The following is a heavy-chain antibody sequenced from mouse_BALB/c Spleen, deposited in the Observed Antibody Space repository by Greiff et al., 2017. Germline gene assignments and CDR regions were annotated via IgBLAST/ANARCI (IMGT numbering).Heavy chain of an antibody. CDR3: ARLGDYESYAMDY. CDR1: GYSITSGYY. Sequence: DVQLVESGPGLVKPSQSLSLTCSVTGYSITSGYYWNWIRQFPGNKLEWMGYISYDGSNNYNPSLKNRISITRDTSKNQFFLKLNSVTTEDTATYYCARLGDYESYAMDYWGQGTSVTVSS. CDR2: ISYDGSN. D-gene: IGHD2-4*01. V-gene: IGHV3-6*02. J-gene: IGHJ4*01.